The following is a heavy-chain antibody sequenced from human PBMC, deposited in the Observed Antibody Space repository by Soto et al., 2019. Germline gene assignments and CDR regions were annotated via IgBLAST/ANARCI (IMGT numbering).Heavy chain of an antibody. CDR2: IYSGGRT. CDR3: AREAISSDYFDY. CDR1: GFTVSSNY. Sequence: EVQLVETGGGLIQPGGSLRLSCAASGFTVSSNYMSWVRQAPGQGLEWVSFIYSGGRTYYADSVKGRFTISRDNSKNTLYLQMNSLRAKDTAVDYCAREAISSDYFDYWRQGTLVMVSS. D-gene: IGHD3-22*01. J-gene: IGHJ4*02. V-gene: IGHV3-53*02.